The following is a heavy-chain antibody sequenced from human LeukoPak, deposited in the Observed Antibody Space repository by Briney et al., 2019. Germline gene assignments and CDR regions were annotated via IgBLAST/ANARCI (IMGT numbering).Heavy chain of an antibody. V-gene: IGHV3-21*01. Sequence: KTGGSLRLSCAASGFTFSSYTMNCVRQAPGKGLEWVSSISSSSSYIYYADSVKDRFTISRDNAKNSLYLQMNSLRAEDTAVYYCAREGATVTDAFDIWGQGTLVTVSS. CDR2: ISSSSSYI. CDR3: AREGATVTDAFDI. D-gene: IGHD4-17*01. J-gene: IGHJ3*02. CDR1: GFTFSSYT.